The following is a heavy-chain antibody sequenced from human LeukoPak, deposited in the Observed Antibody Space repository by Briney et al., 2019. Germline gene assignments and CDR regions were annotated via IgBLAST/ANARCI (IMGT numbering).Heavy chain of an antibody. CDR1: GFTFSSYH. J-gene: IGHJ3*02. CDR3: ATDALRDDAFDI. CDR2: ISSSSVYT. Sequence: GGSLRPSCKASGFTFSSYHVNWVRQAPGKGLEWVSSISSSSVYTHYADSVKGRITISRDNGKNSLYLQMNSLTAEDTALYYCATDALRDDAFDIWGQGTMVTVSS. V-gene: IGHV3-21*04.